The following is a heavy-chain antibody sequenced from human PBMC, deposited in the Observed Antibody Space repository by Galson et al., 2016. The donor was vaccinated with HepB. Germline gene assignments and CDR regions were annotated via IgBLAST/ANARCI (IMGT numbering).Heavy chain of an antibody. J-gene: IGHJ5*02. CDR2: INPDSGDT. V-gene: IGHV1-8*01. CDR3: TRGWDP. Sequence: SVKVSCKASGYTFTSYDINWVRQASGQGLEWIGWINPDSGDTGYAQKFQGRVTMTTDTSINTAYMELSSLRSQDTALYYCTRGWDPWGHGTLVTVSS. CDR1: GYTFTSYD.